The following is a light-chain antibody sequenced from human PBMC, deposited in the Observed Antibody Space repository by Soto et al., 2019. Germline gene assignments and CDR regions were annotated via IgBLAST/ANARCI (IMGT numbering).Light chain of an antibody. V-gene: IGLV2-8*01. J-gene: IGLJ1*01. Sequence: LAQPPSASGSPGQSVSISCTGTSSDVGEYKYVSWYQQHPGKAPKLMIYEVSKWPSGVPDRFSGSKSGNTASLTVSGLQAEDEADYYCSSYAGSNNFVFGTGTKVTVL. CDR1: SSDVGEYKY. CDR3: SSYAGSNNFV. CDR2: EVS.